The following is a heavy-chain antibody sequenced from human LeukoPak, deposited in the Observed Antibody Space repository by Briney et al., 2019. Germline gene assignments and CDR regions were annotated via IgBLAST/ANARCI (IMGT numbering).Heavy chain of an antibody. CDR3: ARQALQFVGEFSDY. J-gene: IGHJ4*02. V-gene: IGHV4-39*01. CDR1: GDSISSSRYY. Sequence: SETLSLTCTVSGDSISSSRYYWGWIRQPPGKGLEWIGSIYYSGSTYYNPSLKSRVTISVDTSKNQFSLKLSSVTAADTAVYYCARQALQFVGEFSDYWGQGTLVTVSS. CDR2: IYYSGST. D-gene: IGHD3-10*01.